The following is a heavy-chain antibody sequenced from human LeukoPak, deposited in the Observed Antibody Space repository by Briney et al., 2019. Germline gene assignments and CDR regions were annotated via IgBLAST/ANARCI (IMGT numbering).Heavy chain of an antibody. V-gene: IGHV3-23*01. J-gene: IGHJ4*02. Sequence: GGSLRLSCTASGFTFSSYAMSWVRQAPGKGLEWVSAISGSGGSTYYADSVKGRFTISRDNSKNTLYLQMNSLRAEDTAVYYCANGGIAAVPPSYWGQGTLVTVSS. CDR3: ANGGIAAVPPSY. CDR2: ISGSGGST. CDR1: GFTFSSYA. D-gene: IGHD6-13*01.